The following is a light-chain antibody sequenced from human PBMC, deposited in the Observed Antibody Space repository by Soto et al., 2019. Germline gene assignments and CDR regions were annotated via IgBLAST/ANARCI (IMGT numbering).Light chain of an antibody. CDR1: SPDLTDYTY. CDR3: SSYTSSSYV. CDR2: EVS. Sequence: QSALTQPASGCGSAGQSITISCSGTSPDLTDYTYFSWYQQHPGKAPRFMIYEVSDRPSGVSNRFSGSKSGSTASLTISGLQAEDEADYYCSSYTSSSYVFGTGTKVTVL. J-gene: IGLJ1*01. V-gene: IGLV2-14*01.